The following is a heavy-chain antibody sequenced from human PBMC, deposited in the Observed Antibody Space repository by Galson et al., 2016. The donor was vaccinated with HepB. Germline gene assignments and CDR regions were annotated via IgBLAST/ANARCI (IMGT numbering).Heavy chain of an antibody. D-gene: IGHD3-22*01. CDR3: ARDRGYYYDSSGYYFPWFDP. V-gene: IGHV4-31*02. CDR2: IYYTGST. Sequence: QHPGKGLEWIGYIYYTGSTYYNPSLKSRLTISVDTSKNQFSLKLSSVTAADTAVYYCARDRGYYYDSSGYYFPWFDPWGQGTLVTVSS. J-gene: IGHJ5*02.